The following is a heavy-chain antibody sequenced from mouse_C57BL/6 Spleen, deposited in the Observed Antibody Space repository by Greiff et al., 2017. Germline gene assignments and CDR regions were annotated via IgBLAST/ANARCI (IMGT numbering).Heavy chain of an antibody. J-gene: IGHJ1*03. Sequence: VQLVDSGAELVRPGASVTLSCKASGYTFTDYEMHWVKQTPVHGLEWIGAIDPETGGTAYNQKFKGKAILTADKSSSTAYMELRSLTSEDSAVYYCTKLLRDWYFDVWGTGTTVTVSS. CDR1: GYTFTDYE. CDR3: TKLLRDWYFDV. V-gene: IGHV1-15*01. CDR2: IDPETGGT. D-gene: IGHD1-1*01.